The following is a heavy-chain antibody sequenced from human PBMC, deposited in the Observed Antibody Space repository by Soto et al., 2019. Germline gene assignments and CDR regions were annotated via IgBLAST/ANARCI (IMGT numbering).Heavy chain of an antibody. V-gene: IGHV4-34*01. J-gene: IGHJ6*02. D-gene: IGHD6-19*01. CDR3: ARARIAVAGTNPYYYYGMDV. Sequence: SETLSLTCAVYGGSFSGYYWSWIRQPPGKGLEWIGEINHSGSTNYNPSLKSRVTISVDTSKNQFSLKLSSVTAADTAVYYCARARIAVAGTNPYYYYGMDVWGQGTTVT. CDR2: INHSGST. CDR1: GGSFSGYY.